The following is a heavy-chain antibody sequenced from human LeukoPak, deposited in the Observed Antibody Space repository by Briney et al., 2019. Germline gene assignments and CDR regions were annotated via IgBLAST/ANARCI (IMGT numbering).Heavy chain of an antibody. CDR2: ISYDGSNK. Sequence: PGRSLRLSCAASGFTFSSYGMHWVRQAPGKGLEWVAVISYDGSNKYYADSVKGRFTISRDNSKNTLYLQMNSLRAEDTAVYYCAKEIGGSWGGDLDYRGQGTLVTVSS. J-gene: IGHJ4*02. V-gene: IGHV3-30*18. CDR3: AKEIGGSWGGDLDY. D-gene: IGHD1-26*01. CDR1: GFTFSSYG.